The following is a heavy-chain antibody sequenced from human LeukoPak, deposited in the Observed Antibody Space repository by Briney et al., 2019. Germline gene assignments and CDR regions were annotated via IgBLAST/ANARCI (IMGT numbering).Heavy chain of an antibody. CDR2: ISDSGGRT. CDR3: VRDSGFSGTQRGEY. V-gene: IGHV3-23*01. D-gene: IGHD3/OR15-3a*01. Sequence: GGTLRLSCAASGFTFSSYGMSWVRQAPGKGLEWVSGISDSGGRTDYADSVKGRFTVSRDNSKNTLYLQMNSLRAEDTAVYYCVRDSGFSGTQRGEYWGQGTLVTVSS. CDR1: GFTFSSYG. J-gene: IGHJ4*02.